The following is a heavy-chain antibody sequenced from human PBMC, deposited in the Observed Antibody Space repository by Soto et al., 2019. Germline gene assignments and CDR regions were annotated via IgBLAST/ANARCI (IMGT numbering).Heavy chain of an antibody. Sequence: EASVKVSCKASGYTFTGYYMHWVRQAPGQGLEWMGWINPNSGGTNYAQKFQGWVTMTRDTSISTAYMELSRLRSDDTAVYYCARVGGYSSSWRIEYWGQGTLVTVSS. J-gene: IGHJ4*02. CDR3: ARVGGYSSSWRIEY. D-gene: IGHD6-13*01. CDR1: GYTFTGYY. CDR2: INPNSGGT. V-gene: IGHV1-2*04.